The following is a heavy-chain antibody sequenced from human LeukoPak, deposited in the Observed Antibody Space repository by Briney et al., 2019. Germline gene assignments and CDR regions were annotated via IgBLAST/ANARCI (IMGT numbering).Heavy chain of an antibody. CDR3: ARINNSAYCGGDCYSAAEYFQH. V-gene: IGHV3-74*01. Sequence: GGSLRLSCAASGFTFSSYWMHWVRQAPGKGLVWVSRINGDGSTTSYADSVKGRFTISRDNSRNTLYLQMNSLRAEDTAVYYCARINNSAYCGGDCYSAAEYFQHWGQGTLVTVSS. CDR2: INGDGSTT. J-gene: IGHJ1*01. CDR1: GFTFSSYW. D-gene: IGHD2-21*02.